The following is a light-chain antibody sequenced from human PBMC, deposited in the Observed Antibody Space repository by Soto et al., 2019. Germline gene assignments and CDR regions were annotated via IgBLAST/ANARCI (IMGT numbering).Light chain of an antibody. Sequence: ELVLTQSPGTLSLSPGESATLSCRTSRSIIIDYSAWYQQKPGQAPRLLMYATSRRATGIPDRFSGRGSETDFTLTITRLEPEDFAVYYCQQYGRSPLFGQGTRLEIK. CDR2: ATS. J-gene: IGKJ5*01. CDR1: RSIIIDY. V-gene: IGKV3-20*01. CDR3: QQYGRSPL.